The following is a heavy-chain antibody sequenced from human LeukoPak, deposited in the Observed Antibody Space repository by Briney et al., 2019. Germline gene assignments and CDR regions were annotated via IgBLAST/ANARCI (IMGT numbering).Heavy chain of an antibody. V-gene: IGHV1-18*01. J-gene: IGHJ3*02. CDR2: ISAYNGNT. D-gene: IGHD1-26*01. Sequence: ASVKVSCKASGYTFTSYGISWVRQAPGQGLEWMGWISAYNGNTNYAQKLQGRVTMTTDTSTSTAYMELRSLRSDDTAVYYCARDLNGRELQGHTAFDIWGQGTMVTVSS. CDR3: ARDLNGRELQGHTAFDI. CDR1: GYTFTSYG.